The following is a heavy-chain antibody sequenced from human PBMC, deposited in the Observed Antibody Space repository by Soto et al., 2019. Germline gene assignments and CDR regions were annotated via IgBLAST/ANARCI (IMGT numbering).Heavy chain of an antibody. V-gene: IGHV3-7*01. J-gene: IGHJ6*03. CDR2: IKQDGSEK. D-gene: IGHD2-2*01. CDR3: ARDGVPAAIRYYYYYMDV. Sequence: GGSLRLSCAASGFTFSSYWMSWVRQAPGKGLEWVANIKQDGSEKYYVDSVKGRFTISRDNAKNSLYLQMNSLRAEDTAVYYCARDGVPAAIRYYYYYMDVWGKGTTVTVSS. CDR1: GFTFSSYW.